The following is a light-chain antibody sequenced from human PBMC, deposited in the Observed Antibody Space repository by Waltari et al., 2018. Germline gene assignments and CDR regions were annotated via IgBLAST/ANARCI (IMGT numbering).Light chain of an antibody. Sequence: YELTQPPSVSVAPGKTAKISCGVHDISEKTAHWYQQKPGQAPVLVIYDDTVRPSGIPKRISGSDTATLTIARVEAGDEAVYYCQVWDGDADHPVFGGGTKLTVL. CDR1: DISEKT. V-gene: IGLV3-21*03. CDR3: QVWDGDADHPV. CDR2: DDT. J-gene: IGLJ2*01.